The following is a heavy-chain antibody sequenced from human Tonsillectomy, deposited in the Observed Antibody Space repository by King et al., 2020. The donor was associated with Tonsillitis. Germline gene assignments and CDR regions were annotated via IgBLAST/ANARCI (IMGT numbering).Heavy chain of an antibody. V-gene: IGHV3-9*01. D-gene: IGHD1-26*01. Sequence: VQLVESGGGLVQPGRSLRLSCAASGFTFDDYAMHWVRQAPGKGLEWVSGISWNSGSIGYADSVKGRFTISRDNAKNSLYLQMNSLRAEDTALYYCAKGDGGELLYWYFDLWGRGTLVTVSS. CDR1: GFTFDDYA. CDR2: ISWNSGSI. J-gene: IGHJ2*01. CDR3: AKGDGGELLYWYFDL.